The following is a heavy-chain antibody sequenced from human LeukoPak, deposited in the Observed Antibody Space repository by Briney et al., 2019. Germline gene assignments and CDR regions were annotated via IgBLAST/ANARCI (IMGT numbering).Heavy chain of an antibody. J-gene: IGHJ4*02. CDR3: ARAQKYSNSLDFDY. CDR2: ISAYNGNT. Sequence: ASVKVSCEASGYTFTSYGLSWVRQAPGQGLEWMGWISAYNGNTIYAQKVQGRVTMTTDTSTSTAYMELRSLRSDDTAVYYCARAQKYSNSLDFDYWGQGTLVTVSS. CDR1: GYTFTSYG. D-gene: IGHD6-6*01. V-gene: IGHV1-18*01.